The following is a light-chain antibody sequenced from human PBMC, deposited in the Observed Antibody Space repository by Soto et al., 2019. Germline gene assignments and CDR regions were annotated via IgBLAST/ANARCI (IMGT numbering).Light chain of an antibody. V-gene: IGLV2-14*01. Sequence: QSVLTQPASVSGSPGQSIAISCTGTSSDVGGYNYVSWYQLHPDKAPKLIIYDVSNRPSGVSNRFSGSKSGNTASLTISGLQPEDEADYYCSSYTSSITRVFGTGTKVTV. CDR1: SSDVGGYNY. CDR2: DVS. CDR3: SSYTSSITRV. J-gene: IGLJ1*01.